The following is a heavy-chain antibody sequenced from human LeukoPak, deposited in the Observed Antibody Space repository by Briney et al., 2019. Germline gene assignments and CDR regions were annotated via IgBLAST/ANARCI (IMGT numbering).Heavy chain of an antibody. Sequence: GGSLRLSCAASGFTFSSYAMHWVRQAPGKGLEWVAVISYDGSNKYYADSVKGRFTISRDNSKNTLYLQMNSLRAEDTAVYYCARDNSCWWPYYYGSGSPDYWGQGTLVTVSS. CDR1: GFTFSSYA. V-gene: IGHV3-30-3*01. CDR2: ISYDGSNK. D-gene: IGHD3-10*01. J-gene: IGHJ4*02. CDR3: ARDNSCWWPYYYGSGSPDY.